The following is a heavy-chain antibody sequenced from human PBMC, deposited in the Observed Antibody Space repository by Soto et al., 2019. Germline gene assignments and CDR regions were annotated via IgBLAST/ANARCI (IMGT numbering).Heavy chain of an antibody. J-gene: IGHJ6*02. Sequence: PGGSLRLSCTASGFTFGDYAMSWFRQAPGKGLEWVGFIRSKAYGGTTEYAASVKGRFTISRDDSKSIAYLQMNSLKTEDTAVYYGTRDDLAGYYGMDVWGQGTTVTVSS. V-gene: IGHV3-49*03. CDR2: IRSKAYGGTT. CDR3: TRDDLAGYYGMDV. CDR1: GFTFGDYA.